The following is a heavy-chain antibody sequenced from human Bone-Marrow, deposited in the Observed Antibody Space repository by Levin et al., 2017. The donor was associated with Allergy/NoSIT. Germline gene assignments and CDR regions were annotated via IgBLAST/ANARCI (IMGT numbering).Heavy chain of an antibody. CDR1: GFTFSDYS. J-gene: IGHJ4*02. CDR2: ITSSSSYT. CDR3: AREYYDLLTGYSAYYLDH. V-gene: IGHV3-11*06. D-gene: IGHD3-9*01. Sequence: GGSLRLSCAASGFTFSDYSMSWVRQAPGKGLEWVSYITSSSSYTNYADSVKGRFTISRDNAKQSLFLQMNSLRAEDTAVYYCAREYYDLLTGYSAYYLDHWGQGTLVTVSS.